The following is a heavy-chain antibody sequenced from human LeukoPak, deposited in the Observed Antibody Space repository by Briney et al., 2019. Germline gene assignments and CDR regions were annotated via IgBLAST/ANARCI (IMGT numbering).Heavy chain of an antibody. CDR3: AKDYSSSSGDY. CDR1: GFTFSSYA. CDR2: ISGSGGST. D-gene: IGHD6-6*01. Sequence: GGSLRLSCAASGFTFSSYAMSWVRQAPGKGLEWVSTISGSGGSTYYADSVKGRFTISRDNSKNTLHLQMNSLRAEDTAVYYCAKDYSSSSGDYWGQGTLVTVSS. V-gene: IGHV3-23*01. J-gene: IGHJ4*02.